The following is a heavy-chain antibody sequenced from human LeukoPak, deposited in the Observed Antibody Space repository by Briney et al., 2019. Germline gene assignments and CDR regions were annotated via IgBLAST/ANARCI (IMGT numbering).Heavy chain of an antibody. Sequence: LTVGSLRLSCVAPGFSFNNYGMIWVRRAPGKGLEWVGGINAGGSHSYYADSVNGRFTSSRDNSKNTLYLQMNSLTVEATAIYFCAKVRFGSGIYGGFYSWGQGAHVTASS. D-gene: IGHD3-10*01. J-gene: IGHJ1*01. CDR3: AKVRFGSGIYGGFYS. CDR1: GFSFNNYG. CDR2: INAGGSHS. V-gene: IGHV3-23*01.